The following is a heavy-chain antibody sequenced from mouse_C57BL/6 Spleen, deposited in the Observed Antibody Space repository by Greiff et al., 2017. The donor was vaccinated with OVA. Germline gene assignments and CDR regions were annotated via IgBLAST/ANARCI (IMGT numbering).Heavy chain of an antibody. J-gene: IGHJ2*01. Sequence: VQPQQPGTEPVKPGASVKLSCKASCYTLTSHRMPRVKQRPGQGLEWVGNINPSNGGTNYNEKFKSKATLTVDKSSSTAYMQLSSLTSEDSAVYYCARSGLLLRRDFDYWGQGTTLTVSS. CDR1: CYTLTSHR. CDR2: INPSNGGT. D-gene: IGHD1-1*01. V-gene: IGHV1-53*01. CDR3: ARSGLLLRRDFDY.